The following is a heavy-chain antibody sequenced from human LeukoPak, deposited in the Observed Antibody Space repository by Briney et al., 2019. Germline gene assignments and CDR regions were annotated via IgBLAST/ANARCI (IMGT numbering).Heavy chain of an antibody. CDR2: INAGNGNT. CDR1: GYTFTSYA. V-gene: IGHV1-3*01. D-gene: IGHD1-26*01. J-gene: IGHJ6*02. CDR3: ARDAPVGATYYYYGMDV. Sequence: ASVKVSCKASGYTFTSYAMHWVRQAPGQRLEWMGWINAGNGNTKYSQKFQGRVTITRDTSASTAYMELSSLRSEDTAVYYCARDAPVGATYYYYGMDVWGQGTTVTVSS.